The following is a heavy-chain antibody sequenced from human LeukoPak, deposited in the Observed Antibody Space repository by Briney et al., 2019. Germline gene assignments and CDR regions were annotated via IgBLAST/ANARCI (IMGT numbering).Heavy chain of an antibody. CDR3: AKDRGYSYGFDY. J-gene: IGHJ4*02. Sequence: GGTLRLSCAASGFTSSSYAMSWVRQAPGQGLEGVSAFNGSGGSTYYADSVKGRFSISRGNSKNTLYLQMNSLRAEDTAVYYCAKDRGYSYGFDYWGQGPLVTVSS. D-gene: IGHD5-18*01. CDR1: GFTSSSYA. V-gene: IGHV3-23*01. CDR2: FNGSGGST.